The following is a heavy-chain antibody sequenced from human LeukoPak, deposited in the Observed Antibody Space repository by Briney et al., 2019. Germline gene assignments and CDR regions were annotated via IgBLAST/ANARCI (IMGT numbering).Heavy chain of an antibody. CDR3: ASAQAEQYCSGGSCYSVRFGYYMDV. CDR1: GGTFSSYA. V-gene: IGHV1-69*05. CDR2: IIPIFGTA. J-gene: IGHJ6*03. Sequence: SVKVSCKASGGTFSSYAISWVRQAPGQGLEWMGGIIPIFGTANYAQKFQGRVTITTDESTSTAYMELSSLRSEDTAVYYCASAQAEQYCSGGSCYSVRFGYYMDVWGKGTTVTVSS. D-gene: IGHD2-15*01.